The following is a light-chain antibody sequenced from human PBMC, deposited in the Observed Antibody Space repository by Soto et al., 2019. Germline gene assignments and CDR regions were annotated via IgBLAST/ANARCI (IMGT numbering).Light chain of an antibody. Sequence: DICMTQSPDSLTVSLGESSTIKCKSSQSFLYNSNNKNYLAWYQQKPGQPPKLLIFWASTRESGVPDRFSGSGSGTDFTLTISSLQAEDVAVYYCQQYYSPPPTFGGGTKV. J-gene: IGKJ4*01. CDR2: WAS. CDR1: QSFLYNSNNKNY. V-gene: IGKV4-1*01. CDR3: QQYYSPPPT.